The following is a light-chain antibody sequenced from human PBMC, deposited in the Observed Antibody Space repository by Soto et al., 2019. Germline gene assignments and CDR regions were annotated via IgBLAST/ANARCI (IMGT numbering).Light chain of an antibody. J-gene: IGKJ1*01. CDR2: GAS. CDR1: QSVSSSY. CDR3: QQYGSSLWT. Sequence: IGMKQSPATLSVSPGERATLSCLASQSVSSSYLAWYQQKPGQAPRLLIYGASSRATGIPDRFSGSGSGTDFTLTISRLEPEDFAVYYCQQYGSSLWTFGQGTMVDIK. V-gene: IGKV3-20*01.